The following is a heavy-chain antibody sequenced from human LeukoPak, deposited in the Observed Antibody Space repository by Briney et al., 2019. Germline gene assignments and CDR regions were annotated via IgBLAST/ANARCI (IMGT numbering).Heavy chain of an antibody. CDR2: INPNSGGT. D-gene: IGHD6-13*01. Sequence: ASVKVSCKASGYTFTGYYMHWVRQAPGQGLEWMRWINPNSGGTNYAQKFQGRVTMTRDTSISTAYMELSRLRSDDTAVYYCARVGKQQLVRYGMDVWGQGTTVTVSS. CDR3: ARVGKQQLVRYGMDV. J-gene: IGHJ6*02. V-gene: IGHV1-2*02. CDR1: GYTFTGYY.